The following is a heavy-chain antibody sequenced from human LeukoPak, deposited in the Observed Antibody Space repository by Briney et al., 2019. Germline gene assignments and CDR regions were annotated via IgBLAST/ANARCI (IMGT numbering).Heavy chain of an antibody. CDR1: GGSISGYY. CDR2: VYSSGGI. V-gene: IGHV4-4*07. D-gene: IGHD3-10*01. CDR3: ARSPSYYSGYCMDV. J-gene: IGHJ6*03. Sequence: SETLSLTCTVSGGSISGYYWNWIRQPAGKGLEWIGRVYSSGGINYNPSLKSRVSMSVDTSKNQLSLKLNSLTAADTAVYYCARSPSYYSGYCMDVWGKGTTVTVSS.